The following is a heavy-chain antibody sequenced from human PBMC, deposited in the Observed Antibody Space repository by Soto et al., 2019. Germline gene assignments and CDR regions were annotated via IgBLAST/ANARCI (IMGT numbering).Heavy chain of an antibody. CDR2: FDPEDGET. V-gene: IGHV1-24*01. D-gene: IGHD2-2*01. Sequence: GASVKVSCKVSGYTLTELSMHWVRQAPGKGLEWMGGFDPEDGETIYAQKFQGRVTMTEDTSTDTAYMELSSLRSEDTAVYYCARSPLVVPAAIMDVWGKGTTVTVSS. CDR1: GYTLTELS. J-gene: IGHJ6*03. CDR3: ARSPLVVPAAIMDV.